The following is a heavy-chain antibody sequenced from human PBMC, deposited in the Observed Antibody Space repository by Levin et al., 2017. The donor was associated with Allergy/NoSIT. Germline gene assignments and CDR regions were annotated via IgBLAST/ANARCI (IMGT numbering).Heavy chain of an antibody. V-gene: IGHV3-33*01. CDR2: IWYDGSKK. D-gene: IGHD3-10*01. CDR1: GFSLSNFG. J-gene: IGHJ6*02. Sequence: LSLTCAASGFSLSNFGMHWVRQAPGKGPEWVAFIWYDGSKKFYSDSVKGRFSISRDNSKNTMYLQMSSLRVDDTAHYYCARDPPLDDGSYSPNGMDVWGQGTTVTVSS. CDR3: ARDPPLDDGSYSPNGMDV.